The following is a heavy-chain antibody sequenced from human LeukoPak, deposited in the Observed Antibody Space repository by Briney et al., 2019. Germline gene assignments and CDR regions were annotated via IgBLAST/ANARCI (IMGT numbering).Heavy chain of an antibody. CDR3: AKGDYYYGSGSYSSYGMDV. Sequence: GGSLRLSCAASGFTFSSYGMHWVRQAPGKGLEWVAVISYDGSNKYYADSVKGRFTISRDNSKNTLYLQMNSLRAEDTAVYYCAKGDYYYGSGSYSSYGMDVWGQGTTVTVSS. CDR2: ISYDGSNK. CDR1: GFTFSSYG. D-gene: IGHD3-10*01. J-gene: IGHJ6*02. V-gene: IGHV3-30*18.